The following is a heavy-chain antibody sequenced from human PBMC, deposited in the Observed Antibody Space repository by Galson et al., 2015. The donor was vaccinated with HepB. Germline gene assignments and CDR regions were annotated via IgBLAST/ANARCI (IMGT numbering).Heavy chain of an antibody. CDR2: ITWNSGSI. Sequence: SLRLSCAASGFTFDDYAMHWVRQAPGKGLEWVSGITWNSGSIGYAYSEKGRFTISRDNAKNSLYLQMNSLRAEDTALYYCAKALGHYYYDSSGYFDYWGQGTLVTVSS. V-gene: IGHV3-9*01. D-gene: IGHD3-22*01. J-gene: IGHJ4*02. CDR3: AKALGHYYYDSSGYFDY. CDR1: GFTFDDYA.